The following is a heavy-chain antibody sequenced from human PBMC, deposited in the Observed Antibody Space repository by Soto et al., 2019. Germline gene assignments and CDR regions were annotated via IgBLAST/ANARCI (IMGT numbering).Heavy chain of an antibody. Sequence: QSGGGFVQPGGSHRLSCVASGFTFNSYAMTWVRQSPEKGLEWVSTVSGSGSKTYYSQSVQGRFTISRDNSKNTVFLQMRSLRAEDSAIYFCAKGRYFDVDGGCANFWVQGTMVTVSS. J-gene: IGHJ4*02. D-gene: IGHD3-22*01. V-gene: IGHV3-23*01. CDR1: GFTFNSYA. CDR3: AKGRYFDVDGGCANF. CDR2: VSGSGSKT.